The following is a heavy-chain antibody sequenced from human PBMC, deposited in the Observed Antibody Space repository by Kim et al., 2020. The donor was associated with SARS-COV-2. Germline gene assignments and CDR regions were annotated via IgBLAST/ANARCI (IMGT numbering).Heavy chain of an antibody. Sequence: VKGWFSISRENSKNTLYLQMNSLRAEDTAVYYCAKARYYYDSSGYYYVDYWGQGTLVTVSS. J-gene: IGHJ4*02. CDR3: AKARYYYDSSGYYYVDY. V-gene: IGHV3-23*01. D-gene: IGHD3-22*01.